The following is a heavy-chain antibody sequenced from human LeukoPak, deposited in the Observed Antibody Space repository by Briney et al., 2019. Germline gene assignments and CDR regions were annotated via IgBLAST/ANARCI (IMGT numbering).Heavy chain of an antibody. CDR2: IYYSGST. J-gene: IGHJ6*03. CDR1: GDSISTSSYY. V-gene: IGHV4-39*07. D-gene: IGHD2-2*01. Sequence: PSETLSLTCSVSGDSISTSSYYWGWIRQPPGKGLEWIGSIYYSGSTYYNPSLKSRVTISVDTSKNQFSLKLSSVTAADTAVYYCARETCSSTSCLIYYYYMDVWGKGTTVTVSS. CDR3: ARETCSSTSCLIYYYYMDV.